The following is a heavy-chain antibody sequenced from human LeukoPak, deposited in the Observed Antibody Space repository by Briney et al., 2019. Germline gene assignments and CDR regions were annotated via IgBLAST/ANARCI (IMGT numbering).Heavy chain of an antibody. V-gene: IGHV3-11*01. CDR2: ISSSGSTI. CDR1: GFSFSDYY. J-gene: IGHJ4*02. D-gene: IGHD2-2*01. CDR3: ARVLPAAYFDY. Sequence: PGRSLRLSCAASGFSFSDYYMSCLRPARGEGLEWVSYISSSGSTIYYADSVKGRFTISGDNAKNSLYLQMSSLSAEDTAVYYCARVLPAAYFDYWGQGTLVTVSS.